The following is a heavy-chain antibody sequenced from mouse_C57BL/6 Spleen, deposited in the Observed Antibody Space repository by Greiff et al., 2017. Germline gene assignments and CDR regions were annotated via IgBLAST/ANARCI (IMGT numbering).Heavy chain of an antibody. J-gene: IGHJ1*03. V-gene: IGHV5-2*01. Sequence: EVQGVESGGGLVQPGESLKLSCESNEYEFPSHDMSWVRKTPEKRLELVAAINSDGGSTYYPDTMERRFIISRDNTKKTQYLQLSSLRSEVTALYYCARQSDWYFDVWGTGTTVTVSS. CDR1: EYEFPSHD. CDR3: ARQSDWYFDV. CDR2: INSDGGST.